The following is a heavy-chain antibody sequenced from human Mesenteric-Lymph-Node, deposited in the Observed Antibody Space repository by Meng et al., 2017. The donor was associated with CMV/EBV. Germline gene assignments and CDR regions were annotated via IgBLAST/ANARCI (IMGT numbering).Heavy chain of an antibody. J-gene: IGHJ5*02. CDR2: ISWNSGSI. CDR3: AKDGSNTWYAGWFDP. V-gene: IGHV3-9*01. Sequence: GGSLRLSCAASGFIFDDYGMHWVRQVPGKGLEWVSGISWNSGSIGYADSVKGRFTISRDNAKNSLYLQMNRLRAEDTALYYCAKDGSNTWYAGWFDPWGQGTLVTV. D-gene: IGHD4-11*01. CDR1: GFIFDDYG.